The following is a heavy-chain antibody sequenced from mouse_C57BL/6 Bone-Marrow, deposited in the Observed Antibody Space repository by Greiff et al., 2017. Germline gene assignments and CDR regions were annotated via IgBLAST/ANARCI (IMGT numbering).Heavy chain of an antibody. CDR1: GFTFSSSA. CDR3: ARDRTVVGAMDY. Sequence: EVKLMESGGGLVKPGGSLKLSCAASGFTFSSSAMSWVRQTPEKRLEWVATISDGGSYTYYPDNVKGRFTISRDNAKNNLYLQMSHLKSEDTAMYYCARDRTVVGAMDYWGQGTSVTVSS. D-gene: IGHD1-1*01. V-gene: IGHV5-4*01. J-gene: IGHJ4*01. CDR2: ISDGGSYT.